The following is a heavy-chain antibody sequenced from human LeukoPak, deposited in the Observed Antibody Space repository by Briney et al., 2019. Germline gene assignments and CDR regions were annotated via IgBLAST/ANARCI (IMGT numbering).Heavy chain of an antibody. D-gene: IGHD3-3*01. J-gene: IGHJ4*02. Sequence: SETLSLTCTVSGGSINNYFWSWIRQTPGKGLEWIGSIFHTGSGSPNVNPSLKSRVTISVDTSKKHFSLKLTSVTSADTAVYYCARERDSFWSGFSYYFDYWGQGILVTVSS. V-gene: IGHV4-59*01. CDR3: ARERDSFWSGFSYYFDY. CDR1: GGSINNYF. CDR2: IFHTGSGSP.